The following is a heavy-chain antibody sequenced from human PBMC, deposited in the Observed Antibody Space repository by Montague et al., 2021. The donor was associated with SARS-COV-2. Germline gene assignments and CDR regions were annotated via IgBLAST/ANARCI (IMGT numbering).Heavy chain of an antibody. V-gene: IGHV2-70*11. CDR2: IDWDDDK. J-gene: IGHJ6*02. D-gene: IGHD3-9*01. CDR3: ARRTYDILTGYDYGMDV. Sequence: PALVKPTQTRRGNGKLFGFSLSTSGMCVSWIRQPPGKALEWLARIDWDDDKYYSTSLKTRLTISKDTSKNQVVLTMTNMDPVDTATYYCARRTYDILTGYDYGMDVWGQGTTVTVSS. CDR1: GFSLSTSGMC.